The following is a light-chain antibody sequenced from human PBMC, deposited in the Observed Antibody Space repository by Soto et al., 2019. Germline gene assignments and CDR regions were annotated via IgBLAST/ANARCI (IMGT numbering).Light chain of an antibody. Sequence: QSVLTQPASVSGSPGQSITISCTGTSSDVGAYNYVSWYQQQSGKAPKLMIHEVSNRPSGVSNRFSGSKSGNTASLTISGLQAEDEADYYCSSYTTSRAYVFGIGTKHRP. CDR2: EVS. CDR3: SSYTTSRAYV. V-gene: IGLV2-14*01. CDR1: SSDVGAYNY. J-gene: IGLJ1*01.